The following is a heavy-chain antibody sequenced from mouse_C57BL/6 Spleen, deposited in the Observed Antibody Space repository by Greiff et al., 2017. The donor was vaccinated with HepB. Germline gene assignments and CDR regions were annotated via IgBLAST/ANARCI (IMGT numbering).Heavy chain of an antibody. Sequence: VQLQQSGAELVKPGASVKISCKASGYAFSSYWMNWVKQRPGKGLEWIGQIYPGDGDTNYNGKFKGKATRPADTSSSTASMQLSSLTSEDSAVYFCARGDYGSSYVLYYFDYWGQGTTLTVSS. D-gene: IGHD1-1*01. V-gene: IGHV1-80*01. J-gene: IGHJ2*01. CDR3: ARGDYGSSYVLYYFDY. CDR1: GYAFSSYW. CDR2: IYPGDGDT.